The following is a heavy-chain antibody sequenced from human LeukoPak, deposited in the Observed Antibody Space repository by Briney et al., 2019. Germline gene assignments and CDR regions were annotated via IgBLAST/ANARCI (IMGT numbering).Heavy chain of an antibody. CDR3: ARDRQLLWDYYGMDV. V-gene: IGHV4-59*01. J-gene: IGHJ6*02. CDR2: FYYSGVT. D-gene: IGHD3-10*01. CDR1: GDSINSYH. Sequence: SETLSLTCTISGDSINSYHWSWLRQPPGSKLEWIGYFYYSGVTNYNPSLKSRVTMSLDTSKKQFSLKLNSVTAADTAVYYCARDRQLLWDYYGMDVWGQGTTVTVSS.